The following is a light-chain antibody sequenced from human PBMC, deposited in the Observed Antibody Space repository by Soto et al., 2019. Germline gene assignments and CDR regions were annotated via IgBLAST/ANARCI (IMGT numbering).Light chain of an antibody. J-gene: IGLJ1*01. CDR3: TSYTATSTYV. Sequence: QLVLTQPASVSGSPGQSITISCTGTSSDVGGYNYVSWYQHHPGKAPKLLIFEVGNRPSGVSHRFSGSKSGNTASLTISGLQAEDEADYYCTSYTATSTYVFGTGTKLTVL. CDR2: EVG. CDR1: SSDVGGYNY. V-gene: IGLV2-14*01.